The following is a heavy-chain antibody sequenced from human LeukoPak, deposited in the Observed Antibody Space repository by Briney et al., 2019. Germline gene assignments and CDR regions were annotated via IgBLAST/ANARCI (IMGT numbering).Heavy chain of an antibody. J-gene: IGHJ4*02. CDR1: GFTFSSYG. CDR3: AKDHRIRGYSYGAAFDY. CDR2: ISYDGSNK. Sequence: GGSLRLSCAASGFTFSSYGMHWVRQAPGKGLEWVAVISYDGSNKYYADSVRGRSTISRDNSKNTLYLQMNSLRAEDTAVYYCAKDHRIRGYSYGAAFDYWGQGTLVTVSS. D-gene: IGHD5-18*01. V-gene: IGHV3-30*18.